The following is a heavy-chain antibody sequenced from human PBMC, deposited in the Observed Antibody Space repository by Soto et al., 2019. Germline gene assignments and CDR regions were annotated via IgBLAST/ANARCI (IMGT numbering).Heavy chain of an antibody. V-gene: IGHV1-18*04. CDR1: GYTFISNG. CDR2: ISPYNGNT. Sequence: QVQLVQSEAEVKKPGAAVKVSCKASGYTFISNGITWVRQAPGQGLEWMGWISPYNGNTKNAQRFEGRVTMTTDTSTSTAYMELRSPRSDDTALYYYARVVVVANRNDYYYYGLDVWGQGTTVTVSS. J-gene: IGHJ6*02. D-gene: IGHD2-15*01. CDR3: ARVVVVANRNDYYYYGLDV.